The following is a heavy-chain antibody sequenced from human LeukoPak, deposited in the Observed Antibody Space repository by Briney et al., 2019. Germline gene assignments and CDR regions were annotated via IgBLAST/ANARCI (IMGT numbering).Heavy chain of an antibody. J-gene: IGHJ5*02. Sequence: PGGSLRLSCAASGFTFSSYEMNWVRQAPGKGLEWVSYISSSSSPIYYADSVKGRFTISRDNAKESLYLQMNSLRDEDTAVYYCARGPPISGASFRSLLDPWGQGTRVTVSS. CDR2: ISSSSSPI. CDR1: GFTFSSYE. CDR3: ARGPPISGASFRSLLDP. V-gene: IGHV3-48*02. D-gene: IGHD3-3*01.